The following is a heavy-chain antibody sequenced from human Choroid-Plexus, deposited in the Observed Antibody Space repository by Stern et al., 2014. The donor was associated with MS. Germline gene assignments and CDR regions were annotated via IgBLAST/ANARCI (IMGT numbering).Heavy chain of an antibody. D-gene: IGHD2/OR15-2a*01. J-gene: IGHJ4*02. CDR3: AKDRQYLTFFFDF. CDR1: GFSFSSFG. Sequence: QVQLLQPGGGVVQPGRPLRLSCAASGFSFSSFGMHWVRQAPGKGLGWVALISYDGSKDYADSVKGRFAISRDNSKNTLYLQMNSLRAEDTAVYYCAKDRQYLTFFFDFWGQGSLVTVSS. V-gene: IGHV3-30*18. CDR2: ISYDGSK.